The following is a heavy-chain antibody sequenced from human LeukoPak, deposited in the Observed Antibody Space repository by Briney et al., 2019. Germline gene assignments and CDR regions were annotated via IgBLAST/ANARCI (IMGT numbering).Heavy chain of an antibody. CDR1: GDSVSSTGSA. Sequence: SQTLSLTCAISGDSVSSTGSAWNWTRQSPSRGLEWLGRTYYRSNWNSDYAVSVKSRITISPDTSKNQFSLQLSSVTPEDTALYFCARDLHFALDYWGQGTLVTVAS. CDR3: ARDLHFALDY. J-gene: IGHJ4*02. CDR2: TYYRSNWNS. V-gene: IGHV6-1*01. D-gene: IGHD2/OR15-2a*01.